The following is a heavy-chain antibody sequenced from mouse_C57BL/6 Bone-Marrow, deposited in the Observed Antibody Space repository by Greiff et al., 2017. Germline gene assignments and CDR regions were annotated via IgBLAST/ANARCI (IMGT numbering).Heavy chain of an antibody. J-gene: IGHJ3*01. CDR2: ISSGGSYT. CDR1: GFTFSSYG. Sequence: EVQLVESGGDLVKPGGSLKLSCAASGFTFSSYGMSWVRQTPDKRLEWVATISSGGSYTYYPDGVKGRFTISRDNAKNTLYLQMSSLKSEDTAMYYCARHGGSWFADWGQGTLVTVSA. CDR3: ARHGGSWFAD. D-gene: IGHD1-1*02. V-gene: IGHV5-6*01.